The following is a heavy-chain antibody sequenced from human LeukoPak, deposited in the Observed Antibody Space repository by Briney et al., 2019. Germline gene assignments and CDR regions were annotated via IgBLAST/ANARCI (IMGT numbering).Heavy chain of an antibody. CDR3: AREGDCSGGSCYPVLLDY. V-gene: IGHV3-30*04. Sequence: GRSLRLFCAPSGFTFSSYAMHWVRQAPGKGLEWGAVISYDGSNKYYADSVKGRFTISRDNSKNTLYLQMNSLRAEDTAVYYCAREGDCSGGSCYPVLLDYWGQGTLVTVSS. CDR2: ISYDGSNK. J-gene: IGHJ4*02. CDR1: GFTFSSYA. D-gene: IGHD2-15*01.